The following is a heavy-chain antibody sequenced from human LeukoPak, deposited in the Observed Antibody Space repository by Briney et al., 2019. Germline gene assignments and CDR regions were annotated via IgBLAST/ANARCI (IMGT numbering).Heavy chain of an antibody. D-gene: IGHD3-3*01. CDR1: GYTFTIYD. J-gene: IGHJ3*02. CDR2: MNPNSGNT. V-gene: IGHV1-8*02. Sequence: ASVTVSCKASGYTFTIYDINWVRQATGQGLKWMGWMNPNSGNTGYAQKFQGRVTMTRNTSISTAYMELSSLRSEDTAVYYCARGGVVGIFGDIWGQGTMVTVSS. CDR3: ARGGVVGIFGDI.